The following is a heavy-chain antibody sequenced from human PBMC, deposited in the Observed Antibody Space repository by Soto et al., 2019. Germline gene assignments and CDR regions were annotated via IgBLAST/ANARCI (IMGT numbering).Heavy chain of an antibody. Sequence: QVQLQESGPGLVKPSQTLSLTCTVSGDSVSGGDSYWSWIRQPPGKALEWIGYTSFSGYTSYTPSIKSRVTISVDMSQSQFSLRLSSVTAADTAIYYCVRGGNPYHYATSGPGTFDKWGQGTLVSVSS. V-gene: IGHV4-30-4*01. CDR3: VRGGNPYHYATSGPGTFDK. CDR2: TSFSGYT. D-gene: IGHD3-22*01. CDR1: GDSVSGGDSY. J-gene: IGHJ4*02.